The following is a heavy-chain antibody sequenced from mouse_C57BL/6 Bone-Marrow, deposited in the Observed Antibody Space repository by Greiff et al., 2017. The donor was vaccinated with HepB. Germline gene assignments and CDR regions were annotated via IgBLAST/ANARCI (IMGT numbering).Heavy chain of an antibody. CDR2: ISYDGSN. Sequence: EVKLMESGPGLVKPSQSLSLTCSVTGYSITSGYYWNWIRQFPGNKLEWMGYISYDGSNNYNPSLKNRISITRDTSKNQFFLKLNSVTTEDTATYYSARGLYDYDVPWFAYWGQGTLVTVSA. J-gene: IGHJ3*01. D-gene: IGHD2-4*01. CDR3: ARGLYDYDVPWFAY. CDR1: GYSITSGYY. V-gene: IGHV3-6*01.